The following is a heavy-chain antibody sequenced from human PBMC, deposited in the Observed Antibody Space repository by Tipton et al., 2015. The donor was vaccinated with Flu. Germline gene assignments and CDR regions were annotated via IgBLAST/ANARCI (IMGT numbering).Heavy chain of an antibody. CDR3: ARGGSSWYYYYYGMDV. V-gene: IGHV4-59*01. CDR2: IYYSGST. CDR1: GGSISSYY. D-gene: IGHD6-13*01. Sequence: TLSLTCTVSGGSISSYYWSWIRQSPGKGLEWIGYIYYSGSTNYNPSLKSRVTISVDTSKNQFSLKLSSVTAADTAVYYCARGGSSWYYYYYGMDVWGQGTTVTVSS. J-gene: IGHJ6*02.